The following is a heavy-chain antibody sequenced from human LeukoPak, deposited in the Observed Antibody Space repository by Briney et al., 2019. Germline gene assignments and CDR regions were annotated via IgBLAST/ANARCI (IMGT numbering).Heavy chain of an antibody. V-gene: IGHV3-23*01. CDR3: ARRIPATASGLDY. CDR1: GFTFSSYA. Sequence: GGSLRLSCAASGFTFSSYAMSWVREAPGKGLEWVSTISGSGDYTYYADSVKGRFTISRDNSKNTLYLQMNRLSAEDTAVYYCARRIPATASGLDYWGQGTLVTVSS. J-gene: IGHJ4*02. CDR2: ISGSGDYT. D-gene: IGHD2-2*01.